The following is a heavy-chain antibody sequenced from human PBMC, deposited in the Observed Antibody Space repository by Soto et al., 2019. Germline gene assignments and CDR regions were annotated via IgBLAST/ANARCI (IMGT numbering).Heavy chain of an antibody. CDR2: IGNKADNHVT. D-gene: IGHD3-10*01. Sequence: EMQLVESGGGLVQPGGSMKLSCAASVLVFSGSSMHWVRQVSGKGLEWVARIGNKADNHVTTYGASLKGRFTISRDDSKNTAYLQMDSLKTEDTAVYYCVWFAKISDGMDVWGQGTTVTVSS. CDR1: VLVFSGSS. CDR3: VWFAKISDGMDV. V-gene: IGHV3-73*02. J-gene: IGHJ6*02.